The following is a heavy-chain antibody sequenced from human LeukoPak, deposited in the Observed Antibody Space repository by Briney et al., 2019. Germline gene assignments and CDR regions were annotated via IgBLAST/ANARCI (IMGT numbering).Heavy chain of an antibody. CDR3: ARTAVAGHDAFDI. V-gene: IGHV3-23*01. CDR1: GFTFSSYA. CDR2: ISGSGGST. D-gene: IGHD6-19*01. J-gene: IGHJ3*02. Sequence: GRSLRLSCAASGFTFSSYAMSWVRQAPGKGLEWVSAISGSGGSTYYADSVKGRFTISRDNSKNTLYLQMNSLRAEDTAVYYCARTAVAGHDAFDIWGQGTMVTVSS.